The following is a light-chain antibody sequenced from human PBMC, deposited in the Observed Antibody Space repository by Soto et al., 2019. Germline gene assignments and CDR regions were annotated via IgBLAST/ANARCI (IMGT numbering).Light chain of an antibody. CDR2: DVS. V-gene: IGLV2-14*01. J-gene: IGLJ1*01. CDR3: NSYTTTNIYV. Sequence: QSVLTQPASVSGSPGQSITISCTGTSSDVGGYNYVSWYQQHPGKAPKLMIYDVSNRPSGVSNRFSGSKSGNTASLTISGLQAEDEADYYCNSYTTTNIYVFGTGTKLTVL. CDR1: SSDVGGYNY.